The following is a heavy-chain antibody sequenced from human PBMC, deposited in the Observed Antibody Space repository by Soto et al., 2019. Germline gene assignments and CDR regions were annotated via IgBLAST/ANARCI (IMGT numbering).Heavy chain of an antibody. D-gene: IGHD3-10*01. J-gene: IGHJ4*02. Sequence: QVQLQESGPGLVKPSQTLSLTCTVSSGSIRGGDYYWSWIRQHPGKGLEWIGYIFYSGNSFYNPSLKSGVTRSVDTFKNQFSLQLSSVTAADTAIYYCARLSSLYYNSDYGGYYFDYWGQGTLVSVSS. CDR1: SGSIRGGDYY. CDR2: IFYSGNS. V-gene: IGHV4-31*03. CDR3: ARLSSLYYNSDYGGYYFDY.